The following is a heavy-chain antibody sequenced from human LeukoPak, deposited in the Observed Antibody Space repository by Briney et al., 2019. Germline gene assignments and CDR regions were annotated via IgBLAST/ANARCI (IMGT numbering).Heavy chain of an antibody. Sequence: PGGSLRLSCAASGFTVSSNYMSWVRQAPGKGLEWVSVIYSGGSTYYADSVKGRFTISRDNSKNTLYLQMNSLRAEDTAVYYCARGGTSSSGWYFKKLLTYYYYYYMDVWGKGTTVTVSS. CDR3: ARGGTSSSGWYFKKLLTYYYYYYMDV. CDR2: IYSGGST. V-gene: IGHV3-53*01. CDR1: GFTVSSNY. J-gene: IGHJ6*03. D-gene: IGHD6-19*01.